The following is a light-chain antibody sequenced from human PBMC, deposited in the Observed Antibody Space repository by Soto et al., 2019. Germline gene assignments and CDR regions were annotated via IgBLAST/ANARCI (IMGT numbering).Light chain of an antibody. V-gene: IGLV2-14*03. CDR2: DVS. J-gene: IGLJ2*01. CDR1: SSDVGGYNY. CDR3: RSYTSTSTVV. Sequence: QSALTQPASVSGSPGQSITISCTGTSSDVGGYNYVSWYQHHPGKAPKLMIYDVSNRPSGVSNRFSGSKSDNTASLTISGLQPADEADYNCRSYTSTSTVVFGGGTKLTVL.